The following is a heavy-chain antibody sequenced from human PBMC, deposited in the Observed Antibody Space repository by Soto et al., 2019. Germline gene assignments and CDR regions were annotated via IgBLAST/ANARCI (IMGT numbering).Heavy chain of an antibody. CDR2: INHSGST. J-gene: IGHJ5*02. CDR1: GGSFSGYY. CDR3: ASCAGIGIYCSSTSCYCSWFDP. V-gene: IGHV4-34*01. D-gene: IGHD2-2*01. Sequence: QVQLQQWGAGLLKPSETLSLTCAVYGGSFSGYYWSWIRQPPGKGLEWIGEINHSGSTNYNPSLKSRVTISVDTSKNQFSLKLSSVTAADTAVYYCASCAGIGIYCSSTSCYCSWFDPWGQGTLVTVSS.